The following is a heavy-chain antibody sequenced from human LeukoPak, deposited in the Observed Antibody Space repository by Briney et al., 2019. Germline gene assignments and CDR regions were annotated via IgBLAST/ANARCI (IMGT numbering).Heavy chain of an antibody. D-gene: IGHD6-19*01. CDR3: AKPSYSSGWYSYFDY. Sequence: GGSLRLSCAASGFTFSSYAMSWVRQAPGKGLEWVSAISGSGGSTYYADSVEGRFTISRDNSKNTLYLQMNSLRAEDTAVYYCAKPSYSSGWYSYFDYWGQGTLVTVSS. CDR2: ISGSGGST. J-gene: IGHJ4*02. V-gene: IGHV3-23*01. CDR1: GFTFSSYA.